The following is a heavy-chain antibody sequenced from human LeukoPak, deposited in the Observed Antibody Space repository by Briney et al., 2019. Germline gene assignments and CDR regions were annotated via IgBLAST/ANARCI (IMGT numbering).Heavy chain of an antibody. CDR2: IIPIFGTT. CDR1: GGTFSNYA. V-gene: IGHV1-69*05. Sequence: SVKVSCKASGGTFSNYAISWVRQAPGQGLEWMGGIIPIFGTTDYAQKFQGRVTVTTDESTNTAYLELSSLRSEDTAVYYCARDRIAARLSYFFDYWGQGTLVTVSS. D-gene: IGHD6-6*01. CDR3: ARDRIAARLSYFFDY. J-gene: IGHJ4*02.